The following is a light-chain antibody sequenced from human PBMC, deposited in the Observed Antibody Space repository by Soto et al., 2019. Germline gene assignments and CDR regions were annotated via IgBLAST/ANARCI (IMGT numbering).Light chain of an antibody. CDR3: SSYTTSSTVV. CDR1: RSDIGSYNY. J-gene: IGLJ7*01. Sequence: QSVLTQAASVSGSPGQSITISCTGTRSDIGSYNYVSWFQQYPGKAPKLIISEVSNRPSGVSTRFSGSKSGITASLTISGLQADDEADYYCSSYTTSSTVVFGGGTQLTVL. CDR2: EVS. V-gene: IGLV2-14*01.